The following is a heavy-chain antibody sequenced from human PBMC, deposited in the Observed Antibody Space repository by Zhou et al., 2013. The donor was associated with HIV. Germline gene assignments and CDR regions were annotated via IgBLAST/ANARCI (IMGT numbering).Heavy chain of an antibody. D-gene: IGHD6-6*01. CDR2: IIPILGIA. CDR3: ARRYSSSPGNWFDP. CDR1: GGTFSSYA. J-gene: IGHJ5*02. Sequence: QVQLVQSGAEVKKPGSSVKVSCKASGGTFSSYAISWVRQAPGQGLEWMGRIIPILGIANYAQKFQGRVTITADKSTSTAYMELSSLRSEDTAVYYCARRYSSSPGNWFDPGAREPWSPSPQ. V-gene: IGHV1-69*04.